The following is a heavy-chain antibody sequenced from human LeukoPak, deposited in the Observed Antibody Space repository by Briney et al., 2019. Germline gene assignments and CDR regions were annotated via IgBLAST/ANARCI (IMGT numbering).Heavy chain of an antibody. CDR2: ISSSSSYI. V-gene: IGHV3-21*01. Sequence: PGGSLRLSYAASGFTFSSYSMNWVRQAPGKGLEWVSSISSSSSYIYYADSVKGRFTISRDNAKNSLYLQMNSLRAEDTAVYYCAREGTVRGTAPIDYWGQGTLVTVSS. CDR3: AREGTVRGTAPIDY. CDR1: GFTFSSYS. D-gene: IGHD4-17*01. J-gene: IGHJ4*02.